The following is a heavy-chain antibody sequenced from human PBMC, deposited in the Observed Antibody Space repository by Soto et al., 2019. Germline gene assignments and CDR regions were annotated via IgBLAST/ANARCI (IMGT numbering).Heavy chain of an antibody. CDR1: GYTFTGYY. V-gene: IGHV1-2*02. CDR3: ARDVDIVVVLFYPRLSAIDP. Sequence: GASVKVSCKASGYTFTGYYMHWVRQASGQGLEWMGWINSNSGGTNYAQKFQGRVTMTRDTSISTASMELSRLRSDDTAVYYCARDVDIVVVLFYPRLSAIDPWGQGTLVTVSS. J-gene: IGHJ5*02. D-gene: IGHD2-2*01. CDR2: INSNSGGT.